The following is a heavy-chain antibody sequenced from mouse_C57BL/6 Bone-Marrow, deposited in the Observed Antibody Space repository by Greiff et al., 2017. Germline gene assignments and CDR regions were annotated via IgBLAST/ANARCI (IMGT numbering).Heavy chain of an antibody. D-gene: IGHD2-2*01. Sequence: QVQLQQPGAELVKPGASVKLSCKASGYTFTSYWMHWVKQRPGRGLEWIGRIDPNSGGTKYNEKFKSKATLTVDTSSSTAYMQLSSLTSEDSAIYYCARMEPIDCGYDGGDYWGQGTTLTVSS. CDR3: ARMEPIDCGYDGGDY. CDR2: IDPNSGGT. J-gene: IGHJ2*01. CDR1: GYTFTSYW. V-gene: IGHV1-72*01.